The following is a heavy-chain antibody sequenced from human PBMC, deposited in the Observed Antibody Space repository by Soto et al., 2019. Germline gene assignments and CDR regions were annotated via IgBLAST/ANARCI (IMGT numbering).Heavy chain of an antibody. CDR3: AKDTVGVVAATGYNWFDP. CDR2: ISWNSGSI. V-gene: IGHV3-9*01. D-gene: IGHD2-15*01. Sequence: PGGCLRLSCAASGFTFADYAMHWVRQAPGKGLEWVSGISWNSGSIGYADSVKGRFTISRDNAKNSLYLQMNSLRAEDTALYYCAKDTVGVVAATGYNWFDPWGQGTLVTVSS. CDR1: GFTFADYA. J-gene: IGHJ5*02.